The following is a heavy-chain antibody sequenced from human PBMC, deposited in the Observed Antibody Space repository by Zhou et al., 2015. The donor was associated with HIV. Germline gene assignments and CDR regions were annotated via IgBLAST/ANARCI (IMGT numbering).Heavy chain of an antibody. CDR3: ARDRVGVLVVITNPMGYYYYGMDV. CDR2: IIPIFGTA. Sequence: QVQLVQSGAEVKKPGSSVKVSCKASGGTFSSYAISWVRQAPGQGLEWMGGIIPIFGTANYAQKFQGRVTITADESTSTAYMELSSLRSEDTAVYYCARDRVGVLVVITNPMGYYYYGMDVWGQGTTVTVSS. J-gene: IGHJ6*02. CDR1: GGTFSSYA. D-gene: IGHD3-22*01. V-gene: IGHV1-69*12.